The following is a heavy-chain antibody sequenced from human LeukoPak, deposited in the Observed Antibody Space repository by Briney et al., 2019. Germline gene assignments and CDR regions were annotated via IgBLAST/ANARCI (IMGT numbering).Heavy chain of an antibody. CDR2: ISYDGSNK. CDR3: ARDLLRVGSGYSDY. CDR1: GFTFSSYA. J-gene: IGHJ4*02. Sequence: GGSLRLSCAASGFTFSSYAMHWVRQAPGKGLEWVAVISYDGSNKYYADSVKGRFTISRDNSKNTLYLQMNSLRAEDTAVYYCARDLLRVGSGYSDYWGQGTLVTVSS. D-gene: IGHD3-3*01. V-gene: IGHV3-30*04.